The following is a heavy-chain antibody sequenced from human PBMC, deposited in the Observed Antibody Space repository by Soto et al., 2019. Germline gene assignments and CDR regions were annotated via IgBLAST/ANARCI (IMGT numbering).Heavy chain of an antibody. CDR3: ALLRYCSSTSCYSD. V-gene: IGHV3-74*01. D-gene: IGHD2-2*02. CDR1: GFTFSSYW. CDR2: INSDGSST. J-gene: IGHJ4*02. Sequence: GGSLRLSCAASGFTFSSYWMHWVRQAPGKGLVWVSRINSDGSSTSYADSVKGRFTISRDNAKNTLYLQMNSLRAEDTAVYYCALLRYCSSTSCYSDWGQGTLVTVSS.